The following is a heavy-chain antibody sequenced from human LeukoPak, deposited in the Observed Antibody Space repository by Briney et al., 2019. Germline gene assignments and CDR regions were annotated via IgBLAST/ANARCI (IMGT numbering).Heavy chain of an antibody. CDR3: AREAIVVVTAPIDY. J-gene: IGHJ4*02. Sequence: GGSLRLSCAASGFTFSSYGMHWVRQAPGKGLEWVANIKQDGSEKYYVDSVKGRFTISRDNAKNSLYLQMNSLRAEDTAVYYCAREAIVVVTAPIDYWGQGTLVTASS. D-gene: IGHD2-21*02. V-gene: IGHV3-7*01. CDR1: GFTFSSYG. CDR2: IKQDGSEK.